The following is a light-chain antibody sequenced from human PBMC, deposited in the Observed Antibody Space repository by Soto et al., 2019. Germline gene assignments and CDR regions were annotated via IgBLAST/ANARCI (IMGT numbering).Light chain of an antibody. CDR1: QSVSSN. V-gene: IGKV3-15*01. J-gene: IGKJ5*01. Sequence: EIVLTQSPGTLSLSPGERATLSCRASQSVSSNLAWYQQKPGQAPRLLIYGASSRATGIPVRFSGSRSGTEFTLTISSLQSEDFAVYYCQQYNNWPLTFGQGTRLEIK. CDR3: QQYNNWPLT. CDR2: GAS.